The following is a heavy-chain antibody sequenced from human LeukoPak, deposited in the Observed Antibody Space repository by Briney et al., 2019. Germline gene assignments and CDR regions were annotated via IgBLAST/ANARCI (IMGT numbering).Heavy chain of an antibody. CDR2: IYTSGST. CDR1: GGSISSYY. V-gene: IGHV4-4*07. D-gene: IGHD3-10*01. CDR3: ARVGTMVRGVDYGMDV. J-gene: IGHJ6*02. Sequence: SETLSLTCTVSGGSISSYYWSWIRQPAGKGLEWIGRIYTSGSTNYNPSLKSRVTMSVDTSKNQFSLKLSSVTAADTAVYYCARVGTMVRGVDYGMDVWGQGTTVTVSS.